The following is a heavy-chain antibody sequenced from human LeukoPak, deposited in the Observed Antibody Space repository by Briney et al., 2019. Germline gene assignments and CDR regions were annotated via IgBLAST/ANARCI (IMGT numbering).Heavy chain of an antibody. Sequence: SETLSLTCTVSGGSVISSSYFWGWIRQPPGKGLEWIGYIYYTGITNYNPSLKSRVTLSVDTSKNQFSLKLSSVTAADTAVYYCATLTTVVTPSYFDYWGQGTLVTVSS. D-gene: IGHD4-23*01. CDR1: GGSVISSSYF. V-gene: IGHV4-61*05. CDR2: IYYTGIT. CDR3: ATLTTVVTPSYFDY. J-gene: IGHJ4*02.